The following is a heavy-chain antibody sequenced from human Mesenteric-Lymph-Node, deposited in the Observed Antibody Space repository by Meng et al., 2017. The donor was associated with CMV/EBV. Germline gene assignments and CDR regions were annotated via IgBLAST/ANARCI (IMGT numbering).Heavy chain of an antibody. J-gene: IGHJ6*02. CDR3: ARDRWLLRFYYYGMDV. Sequence: ASVKVSCKASGYTFTSYYMHWVRQAPGQGLEWMGIINPSGGRTSYAQKFQGRVTMTRDTSISTAYMELSRLRSDDTAVYYCARDRWLLRFYYYGMDVWGQGTTVTVSS. D-gene: IGHD5-12*01. V-gene: IGHV1-46*01. CDR2: INPSGGRT. CDR1: GYTFTSYY.